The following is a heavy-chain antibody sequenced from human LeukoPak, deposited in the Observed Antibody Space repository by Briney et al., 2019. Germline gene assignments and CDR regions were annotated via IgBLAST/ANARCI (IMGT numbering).Heavy chain of an antibody. J-gene: IGHJ3*02. Sequence: SQTLSLTCAISGDSVSSKSVAWNWIRQSPSRGLEWLGRTYYRSKWYDDYAVSVKSRITINADTSTNQFSLHLNSVTPEDTAVYYCARFREGYHNYGAGDAFDIWGQGTMVTVSS. CDR1: GDSVSSKSVA. V-gene: IGHV6-1*01. CDR2: TYYRSKWYD. CDR3: ARFREGYHNYGAGDAFDI. D-gene: IGHD4-11*01.